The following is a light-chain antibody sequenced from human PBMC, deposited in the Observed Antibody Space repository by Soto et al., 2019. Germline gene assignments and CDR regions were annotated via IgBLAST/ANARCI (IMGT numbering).Light chain of an antibody. CDR3: ATWDDSLNVLWV. J-gene: IGLJ3*02. CDR2: SNN. CDR1: SSNIGSHT. V-gene: IGLV1-44*01. Sequence: QSVLTQPPSASGTPGQRVTISCSGSSSNIGSHTVNWYQQLPGTAPKLLIYSNNLRPSGIPDRFSGSNSGTSASLAISGLQSEDEAEYYCATWDDSLNVLWVFGGGTQLTVL.